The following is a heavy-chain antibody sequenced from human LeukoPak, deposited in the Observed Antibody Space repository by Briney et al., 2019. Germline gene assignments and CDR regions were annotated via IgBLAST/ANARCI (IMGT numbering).Heavy chain of an antibody. J-gene: IGHJ6*04. CDR3: ARGLRLPSRSTPAVPHV. CDR1: GGSFSDYY. V-gene: IGHV4-34*01. Sequence: PSEALSLTCAVYGGSFSDYYWNWIRQPPGKGLEWIGEINHSGTANYHPSLKSRVTISVGTSKNQFSLRLTSVTAADTAVYYCARGLRLPSRSTPAVPHVWGKGTTVTVSA. CDR2: INHSGTA. D-gene: IGHD2-2*01.